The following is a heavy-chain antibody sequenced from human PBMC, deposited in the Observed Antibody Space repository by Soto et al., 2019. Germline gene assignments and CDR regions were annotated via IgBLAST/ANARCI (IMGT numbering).Heavy chain of an antibody. CDR3: ARDPEMATIRARSGGSGPGWIFDY. V-gene: IGHV3-33*01. Sequence: QPGGSLRLSCAASGFTFSSYGMHWVRQAPGKGLEWVAVIWYDGSNKYYADSVKGRFTISRDNSKNTLYLQMNSLRAEDTAVYYCARDPEMATIRARSGGSGPGWIFDYWGQGTLVTVSS. CDR2: IWYDGSNK. J-gene: IGHJ4*02. D-gene: IGHD5-12*01. CDR1: GFTFSSYG.